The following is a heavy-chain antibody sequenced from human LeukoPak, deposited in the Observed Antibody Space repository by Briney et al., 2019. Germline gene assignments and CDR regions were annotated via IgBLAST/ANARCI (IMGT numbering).Heavy chain of an antibody. CDR1: GGSISSGGYY. D-gene: IGHD2-15*01. J-gene: IGHJ4*02. Sequence: SETLSLTCIVSGGSISSGGYYWSWIRQPPGKGLEWIGYIYHSGSTYYNPSLKSRVTISVDRSKNQFSLKLSSVTAADTAVYYCATHRVLLPIDYWGRGTLVTVSS. CDR2: IYHSGST. V-gene: IGHV4-30-2*01. CDR3: ATHRVLLPIDY.